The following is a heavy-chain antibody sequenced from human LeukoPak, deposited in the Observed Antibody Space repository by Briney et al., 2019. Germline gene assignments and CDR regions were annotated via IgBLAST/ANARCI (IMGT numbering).Heavy chain of an antibody. V-gene: IGHV6-1*01. Sequence: SQTLSLTCVISGDSVSSNSAAWNWIRQSPSRGLEWLRRIYYKSKWYSDYAVFVESRIIINADTSKNQFSLHLNSVTPDDTAVYFCARQTKVVPAINRNNWFDSWGQGTLVTVSS. J-gene: IGHJ5*01. D-gene: IGHD2-2*01. CDR1: GDSVSSNSAA. CDR2: IYYKSKWYS. CDR3: ARQTKVVPAINRNNWFDS.